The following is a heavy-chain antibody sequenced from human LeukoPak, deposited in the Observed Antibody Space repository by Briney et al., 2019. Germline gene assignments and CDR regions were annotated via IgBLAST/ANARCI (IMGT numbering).Heavy chain of an antibody. CDR2: IYSGGST. D-gene: IGHD5-24*01. V-gene: IGHV3-53*01. Sequence: PGGSLRLSCAASGFTVSSNYMSWVRQAPGKGLEWVSVIYSGGSTYYADSVKGRFTISRDNAKNSLYLQMNSLRAEDTAIYYCTRVGYIDEGIDYWGQGTLVTVSS. CDR1: GFTVSSNY. J-gene: IGHJ4*02. CDR3: TRVGYIDEGIDY.